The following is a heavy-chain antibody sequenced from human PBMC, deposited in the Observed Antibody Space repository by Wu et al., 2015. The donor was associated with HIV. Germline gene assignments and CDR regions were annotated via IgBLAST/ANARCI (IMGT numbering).Heavy chain of an antibody. CDR1: GDGFTSYA. Sequence: QAQLVQFGDEVKKPGSSVKVTCKASGDGFTSYAVSWVRQAPGQGLEWMGGINPLFGTTKHVQRFQDRVTFSTDESKRTVYMELSSLRNEDTAVYYCARNTDSVATSLYSLGVWGQGITVTVSS. CDR3: ARNTDSVATSLYSLGV. J-gene: IGHJ6*02. D-gene: IGHD5-12*01. CDR2: INPLFGTT. V-gene: IGHV1-69*05.